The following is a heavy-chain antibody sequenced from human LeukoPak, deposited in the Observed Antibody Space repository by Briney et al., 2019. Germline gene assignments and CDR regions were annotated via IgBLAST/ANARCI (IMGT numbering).Heavy chain of an antibody. CDR2: IYHSGST. D-gene: IGHD2-2*01. CDR1: GYSISSGYY. Sequence: PSETLSLTCAVSGYSISSGYYWGWIRQPPGKGLEWIGSIYHSGSTYYNPSLKSRVTISVGTSKNQFSLKLSSVTAADTAVYYCARVVPAADANYYYYYMDVWGKGTTVTVSS. V-gene: IGHV4-38-2*01. CDR3: ARVVPAADANYYYYYMDV. J-gene: IGHJ6*03.